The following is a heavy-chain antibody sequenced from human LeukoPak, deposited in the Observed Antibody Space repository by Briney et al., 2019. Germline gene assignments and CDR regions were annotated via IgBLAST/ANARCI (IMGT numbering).Heavy chain of an antibody. CDR2: MYISGST. J-gene: IGHJ3*02. CDR1: GGSISSYF. Sequence: SETLSLTCTVSGGSISSYFWSWIRQPAGKGLEWIGRMYISGSTNYNPSLKSRVTMLVDTSKNQFSLKLSSVTAADTAVYYCARVMVRGGLDAFDIWGQGTMVTVSS. D-gene: IGHD3-10*01. V-gene: IGHV4-4*07. CDR3: ARVMVRGGLDAFDI.